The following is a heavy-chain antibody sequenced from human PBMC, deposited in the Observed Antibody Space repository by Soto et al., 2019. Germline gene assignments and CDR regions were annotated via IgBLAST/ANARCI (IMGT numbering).Heavy chain of an antibody. D-gene: IGHD3-3*01. Sequence: SGTLSLTCTVSGGSISSGGYYWSWIRQHPGKGLEWIGYIYYSGSTYYNPSLKSRVTISVDTSKNQFSLKLSSVTAADTAVYYCARDARSSSFWSGYYTSGGMDVWGQGTTVTVSS. CDR3: ARDARSSSFWSGYYTSGGMDV. CDR2: IYYSGST. V-gene: IGHV4-31*03. J-gene: IGHJ6*02. CDR1: GGSISSGGYY.